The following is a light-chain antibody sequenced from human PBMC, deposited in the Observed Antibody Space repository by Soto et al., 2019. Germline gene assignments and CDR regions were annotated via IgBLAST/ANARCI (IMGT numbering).Light chain of an antibody. Sequence: EIVFTQSPAPLSVSPGERATRSCRASPIVTNFLAWYQQKPGQAPRLLIYGAFNRATGIPARFSGSGSGTDFTLTISSLEPEDSAVYYCQQRNVWPPVTFGQGTRLEIK. V-gene: IGKV3-11*01. CDR1: PIVTNF. CDR3: QQRNVWPPVT. CDR2: GAF. J-gene: IGKJ5*01.